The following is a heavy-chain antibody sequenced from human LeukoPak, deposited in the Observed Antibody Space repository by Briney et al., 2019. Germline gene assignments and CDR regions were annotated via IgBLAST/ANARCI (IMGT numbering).Heavy chain of an antibody. D-gene: IGHD2-2*01. CDR3: AKGTGIVVPAAIPDY. V-gene: IGHV3-23*01. J-gene: IGHJ4*02. CDR2: ISGSGGST. CDR1: GFTFSSYA. Sequence: AGGSLRLSCAASGFTFSSYAMSWIRQAPGKGLEWVSAISGSGGSTYYADSVKGRFTISRDNSKNTLYLQMNSLRAEDTAVYYCAKGTGIVVPAAIPDYWGQGTLVTVSS.